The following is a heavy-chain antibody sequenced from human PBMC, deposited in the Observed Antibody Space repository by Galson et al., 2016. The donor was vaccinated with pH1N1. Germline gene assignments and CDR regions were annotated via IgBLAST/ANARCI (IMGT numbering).Heavy chain of an antibody. CDR1: GGTLSRHT. D-gene: IGHD2-2*01. J-gene: IGHJ5*02. CDR2: ILPIVGIT. Sequence: SVKVSCKASGGTLSRHTISWVRQAPGQGLEWMGRILPIVGITNYAQKLQGRVTIIADRFTSTAYMELSSLRYEDTAVYYCARDLGVVPAATSWLDPWGQGTLVSVSS. CDR3: ARDLGVVPAATSWLDP. V-gene: IGHV1-69*02.